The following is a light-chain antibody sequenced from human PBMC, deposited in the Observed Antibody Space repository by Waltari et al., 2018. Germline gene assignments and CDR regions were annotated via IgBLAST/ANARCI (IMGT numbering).Light chain of an antibody. J-gene: IGKJ1*01. CDR1: QSVTRAL. CDR3: QHYVRLPAT. V-gene: IGKV3-20*01. CDR2: GAS. Sequence: EILLTQSPGPLSLSPGEIATLSCRASQSVTRALAWYQQKPGLAPRLLIYGASTRATGIPDRFSGSGSGTDFSLTISRLEPEDFAVYYCQHYVRLPATFGQGTKVEIK.